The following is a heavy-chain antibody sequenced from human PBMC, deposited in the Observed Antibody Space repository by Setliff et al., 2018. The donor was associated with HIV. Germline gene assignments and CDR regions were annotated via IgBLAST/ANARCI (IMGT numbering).Heavy chain of an antibody. CDR2: INPNRGGT. CDR1: GYTFTGYY. J-gene: IGHJ3*02. CDR3: ARAPKRVYYYGSGTYLHDAFDI. D-gene: IGHD3-10*01. V-gene: IGHV1-2*06. Sequence: ASVKVSCKASGYTFTGYYMHWVRQAPGQGLEWMGRINPNRGGTNYAQKFQGRVTMTRDTSISTAYMELSRLRSDDTAVYYCARAPKRVYYYGSGTYLHDAFDIWGQGTMVTVSS.